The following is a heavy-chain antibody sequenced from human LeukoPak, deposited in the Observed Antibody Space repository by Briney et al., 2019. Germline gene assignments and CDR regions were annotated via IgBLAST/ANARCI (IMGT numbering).Heavy chain of an antibody. CDR2: IYHSGST. Sequence: SETLSLTCTVSGYSISSGYYWGWIRQPPGKGLEWIGSIYHSGSTNYNPSLKSRVTISVDKSKNQFSLKLSSVTAADTAVYYCARVPGGAAAGYYFDYWGQGTLVTVSS. J-gene: IGHJ4*02. CDR1: GYSISSGYY. CDR3: ARVPGGAAAGYYFDY. V-gene: IGHV4-38-2*02. D-gene: IGHD6-13*01.